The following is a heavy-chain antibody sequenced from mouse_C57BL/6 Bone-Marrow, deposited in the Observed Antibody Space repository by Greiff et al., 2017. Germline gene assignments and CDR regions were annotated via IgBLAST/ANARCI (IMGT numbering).Heavy chain of an antibody. J-gene: IGHJ1*03. D-gene: IGHD1-1*01. CDR1: GYTFTGYW. Sequence: QVQLQQSGAELMKPGASVKLSCKATGYTFTGYWIEWVKQRPGHGLEWIGEILPGSGSTNYNEKFKGKATITADTSSNTAYLQLSSLTSEDTAVYYCTTWGYYWYFDVWGTGTTVTVSS. V-gene: IGHV1-9*01. CDR3: TTWGYYWYFDV. CDR2: ILPGSGST.